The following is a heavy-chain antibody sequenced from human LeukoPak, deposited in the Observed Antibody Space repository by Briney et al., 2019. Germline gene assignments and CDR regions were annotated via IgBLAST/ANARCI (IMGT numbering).Heavy chain of an antibody. CDR1: GYTFTSYY. D-gene: IGHD6-19*01. CDR2: INPSGGST. CDR3: ARDAEWLPRDPYFDY. V-gene: IGHV1-46*01. J-gene: IGHJ4*02. Sequence: ASVKVSCKASGYTFTSYYMHWVRQAPGQGLEWMGIINPSGGSTSYAQKFQGRVTMTRDTSTSTVYMELSSLRSEDTAVYYSARDAEWLPRDPYFDYWGQGTLVTVSS.